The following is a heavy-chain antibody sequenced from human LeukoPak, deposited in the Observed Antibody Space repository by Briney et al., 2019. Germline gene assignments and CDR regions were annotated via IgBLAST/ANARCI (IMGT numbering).Heavy chain of an antibody. V-gene: IGHV5-10-1*01. D-gene: IGHD3-9*01. CDR1: GYSFPSYW. CDR2: IDPSDSYT. CDR3: AKTYYDILTGYSLSDY. J-gene: IGHJ4*02. Sequence: GESLKISCKGSGYSFPSYWITWVRQMPGKGLEWMGSIDPSDSYTNYSPSFQGHVTISADKSISTAYLQWSSLMASDTAMYYCAKTYYDILTGYSLSDYWGQGTLVTVSS.